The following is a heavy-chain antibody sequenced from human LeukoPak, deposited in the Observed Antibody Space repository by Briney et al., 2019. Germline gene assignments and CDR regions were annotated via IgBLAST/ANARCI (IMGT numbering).Heavy chain of an antibody. J-gene: IGHJ5*02. D-gene: IGHD2-15*01. CDR3: ARDPGYCSGGSCYRINWFDP. Sequence: ASVKVSCKASGYTFTSYYMHWVRQAPGQGLEWMGIINPSGGSTSYAQKFQGRVTMTRDMSTSTVYMELSSLRSEDTAVYYCARDPGYCSGGSCYRINWFDPWGQGTLVTVSS. CDR2: INPSGGST. CDR1: GYTFTSYY. V-gene: IGHV1-46*01.